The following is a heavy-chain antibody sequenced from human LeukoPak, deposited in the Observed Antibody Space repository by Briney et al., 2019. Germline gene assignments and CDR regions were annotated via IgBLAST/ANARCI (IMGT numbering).Heavy chain of an antibody. V-gene: IGHV1-2*02. CDR2: INPNSGGT. J-gene: IGHJ4*02. CDR3: AGEYYYDSSGYQY. CDR1: GYTFTGYY. D-gene: IGHD3-22*01. Sequence: GASVKVSCKASGYTFTGYYMHWVRQAPGQGLEWMGWINPNSGGTNYAQKFQGRVTMTRDTSISTAYMELSRLRSDDTAVYYCAGEYYYDSSGYQYWGQGTLVTVSS.